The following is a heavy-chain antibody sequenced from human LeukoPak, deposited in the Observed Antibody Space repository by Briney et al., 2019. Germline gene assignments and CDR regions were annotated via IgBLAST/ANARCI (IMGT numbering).Heavy chain of an antibody. CDR2: INHSGST. CDR1: GGSFSGYY. Sequence: SETLSLTCAVYGGSFSGYYWSWIRQPPGKGLEWIGEINHSGSTNYNPSLKSRVTISVDTSKNQFSLKLSSVTAADTAVYYCASGYRRDAFDIWGQGTMVTVSS. J-gene: IGHJ3*02. CDR3: ASGYRRDAFDI. V-gene: IGHV4-34*01.